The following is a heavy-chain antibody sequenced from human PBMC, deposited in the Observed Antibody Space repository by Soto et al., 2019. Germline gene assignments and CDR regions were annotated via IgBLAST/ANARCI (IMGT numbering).Heavy chain of an antibody. Sequence: ASVKVSCKASGYTFTSYAMHWVRQDPGQRLEWMGWINAGNGNTKYSQKFQGRVTITRDTSASTAYMELSSLRSEDTAVYYCAKSCSGGSCYSAKGPTPADIWGQGTMVTVSS. J-gene: IGHJ3*02. CDR1: GYTFTSYA. V-gene: IGHV1-3*01. D-gene: IGHD2-15*01. CDR2: INAGNGNT. CDR3: AKSCSGGSCYSAKGPTPADI.